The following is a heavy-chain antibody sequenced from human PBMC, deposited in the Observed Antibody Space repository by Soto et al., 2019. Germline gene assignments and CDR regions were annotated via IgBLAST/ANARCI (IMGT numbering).Heavy chain of an antibody. CDR2: IIPILGIA. Sequence: GASXKVSCKASGGTFSSYTISWVRQAPGQGLEWMGRIIPILGIANYAQKFQGRVTITADKSTSTAYMELSSLRSEDTAVYYCARDRQYAGGLCFLDYWGQGTLVTVSS. V-gene: IGHV1-69*04. D-gene: IGHD2-2*01. CDR3: ARDRQYAGGLCFLDY. CDR1: GGTFSSYT. J-gene: IGHJ4*02.